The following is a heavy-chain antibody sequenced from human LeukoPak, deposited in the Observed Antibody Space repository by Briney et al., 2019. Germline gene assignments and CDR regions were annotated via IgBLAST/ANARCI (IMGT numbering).Heavy chain of an antibody. CDR2: IHYSGST. V-gene: IGHV4-59*08. J-gene: IGHJ5*02. Sequence: SETLSLTCTVSGGSISSSYWSWIRQPPGKGLEWIGYIHYSGSTNYNPSLKSRATISVNTSKAHFSLKLSSATAADTAVYYCARHDPGWFDTWGQGTLVTVSS. CDR3: ARHDPGWFDT. CDR1: GGSISSSY.